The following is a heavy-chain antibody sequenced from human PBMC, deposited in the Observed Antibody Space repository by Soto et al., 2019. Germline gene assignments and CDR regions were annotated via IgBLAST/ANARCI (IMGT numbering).Heavy chain of an antibody. CDR1: RYTFTDYY. CDR3: ARAIKVFGGSFAP. V-gene: IGHV1-2*02. D-gene: IGHD3-3*01. J-gene: IGHJ5*02. Sequence: QVQLVQSGAEVKKPGASVTVSCKASRYTFTDYYMHWVRQAPGQGLEWMGWINPNSGATSYAQMFQGRVTMTRDTSISTAYMELSRLRSDDTAVYYCARAIKVFGGSFAPWGQGTLVTVSS. CDR2: INPNSGAT.